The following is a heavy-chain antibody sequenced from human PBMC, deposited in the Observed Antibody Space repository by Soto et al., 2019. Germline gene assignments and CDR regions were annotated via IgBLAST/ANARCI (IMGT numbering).Heavy chain of an antibody. CDR3: AKGPEIKFLDWVSYMDS. D-gene: IGHD3-3*01. CDR1: GFTFNTYA. J-gene: IGHJ4*02. Sequence: GGSLRLSCTASGFTFNTYAMIWVRQAPGKGLEWVSSISGSGKTTFYAASVKGRFTISRDNSKNTLFLQMDTLRAEDTALYYCAKGPEIKFLDWVSYMDSWGQGALVTVSS. CDR2: ISGSGKTT. V-gene: IGHV3-23*01.